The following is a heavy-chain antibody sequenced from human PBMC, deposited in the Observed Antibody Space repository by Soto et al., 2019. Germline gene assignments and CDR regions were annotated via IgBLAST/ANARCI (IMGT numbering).Heavy chain of an antibody. D-gene: IGHD3-3*01. Sequence: PSETLSLTCTVSGVSISSGDYYWSWVRQPPGKGLEWIGYIYYSGSTYYNPSLKSRLTISADTSKNQFSLKLSSVTAADTAVYYCARVSVGFWSGSHHHNWFDPWGQGTLVTVSS. CDR2: IYYSGST. CDR1: GVSISSGDYY. CDR3: ARVSVGFWSGSHHHNWFDP. J-gene: IGHJ5*02. V-gene: IGHV4-30-4*01.